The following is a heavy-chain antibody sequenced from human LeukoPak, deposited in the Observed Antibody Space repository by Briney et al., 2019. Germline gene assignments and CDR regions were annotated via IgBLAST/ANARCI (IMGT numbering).Heavy chain of an antibody. Sequence: GRSLRLSCAASGLTFSSYGMHWVRQAPGKGLEWVAVIWYDGSNKYYADSVKGRFTISRDNSKNTLYLQMNSLRAEDTAVYYCAKGDYDFWSGYFDYWGQGTLVTVSS. D-gene: IGHD3-3*01. CDR3: AKGDYDFWSGYFDY. V-gene: IGHV3-33*06. J-gene: IGHJ4*02. CDR2: IWYDGSNK. CDR1: GLTFSSYG.